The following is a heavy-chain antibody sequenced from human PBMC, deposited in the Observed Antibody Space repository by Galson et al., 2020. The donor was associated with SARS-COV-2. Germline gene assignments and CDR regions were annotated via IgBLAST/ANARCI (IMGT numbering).Heavy chain of an antibody. CDR2: ISHSGST. Sequence: SELSLTCAVYGGSFSDYSWTWVRQPPGKGLEWIGEISHSGSTNYSPSLKSRVFMSVDTSKNQFSLKLRSVTAADTAVHYCARGGSRPIMVFDYYYFYMDVWGKGTTVTVSS. CDR1: GGSFSDYS. CDR3: ARGGSRPIMVFDYYYFYMDV. J-gene: IGHJ6*03. D-gene: IGHD2-8*01. V-gene: IGHV4-34*01.